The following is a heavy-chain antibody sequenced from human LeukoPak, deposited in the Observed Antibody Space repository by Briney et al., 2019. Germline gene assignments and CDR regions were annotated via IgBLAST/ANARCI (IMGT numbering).Heavy chain of an antibody. V-gene: IGHV3-30*02. D-gene: IGHD3-16*02. CDR1: GFTFSSYG. Sequence: PGGSLRLSCAASGFTFSSYGMHWVRQAPGKGLEWVAFIRYDGSNKYYADSVKGRFTISRDNSKNTLYLQMNSLRAEDTAVYYCAKELSPPNYYYYYGKDVWGQGTTVTVSS. CDR2: IRYDGSNK. J-gene: IGHJ6*02. CDR3: AKELSPPNYYYYYGKDV.